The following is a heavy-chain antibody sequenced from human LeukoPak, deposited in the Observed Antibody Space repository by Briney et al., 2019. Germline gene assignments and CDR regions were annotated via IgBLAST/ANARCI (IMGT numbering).Heavy chain of an antibody. CDR3: ATVTSGEVGATGMDA. V-gene: IGHV1-24*01. Sequence: ASVKVSCKVSGYTLTELSMHWVRQAPGKGLEWMGGFDPEDGETIYAQKFQGRVTMTEDTSTDTAYMELSSLRSEDTAVYYCATVTSGEVGATGMDAWGQGTTVTVSS. J-gene: IGHJ6*02. CDR2: FDPEDGET. CDR1: GYTLTELS. D-gene: IGHD1-26*01.